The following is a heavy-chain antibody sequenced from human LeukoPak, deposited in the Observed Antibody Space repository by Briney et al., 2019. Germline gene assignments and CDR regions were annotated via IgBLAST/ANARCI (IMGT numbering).Heavy chain of an antibody. CDR2: INHSGST. D-gene: IGHD2-2*01. CDR1: GGSFSGYY. V-gene: IGHV4-34*01. J-gene: IGHJ4*02. Sequence: SETLSLTCAVYGGSFSGYYWSWIRQPPGKGLEWIGEINHSGSTNYNPSLKSRVTISVDTSKNQFSLKLSSVTAADTAVYYCARGRGRGYQLLHTHGFYDYWGQGTLVTVSS. CDR3: ARGRGRGYQLLHTHGFYDY.